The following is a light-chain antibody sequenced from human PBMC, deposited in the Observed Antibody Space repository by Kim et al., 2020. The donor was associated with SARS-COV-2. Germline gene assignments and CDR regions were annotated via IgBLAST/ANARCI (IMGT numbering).Light chain of an antibody. Sequence: SYELTQPLSASVVPGQTARITCEGNNICSKGVHRYQQKPGQAPLLVIYYDNDRPSGIPERFSGSNSRNTPTLTISSVEPGDEAYSSCQVWDSDTDHVLFG. V-gene: IGLV3-21*04. CDR3: QVWDSDTDHVL. CDR2: YDN. J-gene: IGLJ2*01. CDR1: NICSKG.